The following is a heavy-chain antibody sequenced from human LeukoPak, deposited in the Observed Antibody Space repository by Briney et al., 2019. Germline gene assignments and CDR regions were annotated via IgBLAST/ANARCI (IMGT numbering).Heavy chain of an antibody. CDR2: MNPNSGNT. D-gene: IGHD2-2*01. CDR3: ARYCSSTSCSHLDV. J-gene: IGHJ6*04. V-gene: IGHV1-8*03. CDR1: GYTFTSYD. Sequence: ASVKVSCKASGYTFTSYDINWVRQATGQGLEWMGWMNPNSGNTGYAQKFQGRVTITRNTSISTAYMELSSLRSEDTAVYYCARYCSSTSCSHLDVWGKGTTVTVSS.